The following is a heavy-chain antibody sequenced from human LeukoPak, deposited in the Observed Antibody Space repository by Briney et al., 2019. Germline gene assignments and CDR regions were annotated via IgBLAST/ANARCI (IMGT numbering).Heavy chain of an antibody. CDR1: GGSISSYY. J-gene: IGHJ6*02. Sequence: SETLSLTCTVSGGSISSYYWSWIRQPPGKGLEWIGYIYYSGSTNYNPSLKSRVTISVDTSKNQFSLKLSSVTAADTAVYYCARSPYSNYGSLYYYYYGMDVWGQGTTVTVSS. V-gene: IGHV4-59*08. D-gene: IGHD4-11*01. CDR2: IYYSGST. CDR3: ARSPYSNYGSLYYYYYGMDV.